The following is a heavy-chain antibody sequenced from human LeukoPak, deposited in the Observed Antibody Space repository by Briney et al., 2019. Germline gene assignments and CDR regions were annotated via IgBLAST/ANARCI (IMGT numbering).Heavy chain of an antibody. D-gene: IGHD2-21*02. CDR1: GGSISSGGYS. CDR2: IYHSGST. J-gene: IGHJ3*02. Sequence: SQTLSLTCAVYGGSISSGGYSWSWIRQPPGKGLEWIGYIYHSGSTYYNPSLKSRVTISVDRSKNQFSLKLSSVTAADTAVYYCARVHYCGGDCYSWAFDIWGQGTMVTVSS. V-gene: IGHV4-30-2*01. CDR3: ARVHYCGGDCYSWAFDI.